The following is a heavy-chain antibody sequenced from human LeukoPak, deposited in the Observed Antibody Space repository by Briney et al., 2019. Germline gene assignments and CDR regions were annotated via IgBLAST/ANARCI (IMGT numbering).Heavy chain of an antibody. V-gene: IGHV5-51*01. Sequence: GESLKISCKGSGYSFTSYWIGWVRQMPGKGLEWMGIIYPGDSDTRYSPSFQGQVTISADKSISTAYLQWSSLKASDTAMYYCARHQTNYDSSGHYGLNDYWGQGTLVTVSS. CDR3: ARHQTNYDSSGHYGLNDY. CDR2: IYPGDSDT. D-gene: IGHD3-22*01. J-gene: IGHJ4*02. CDR1: GYSFTSYW.